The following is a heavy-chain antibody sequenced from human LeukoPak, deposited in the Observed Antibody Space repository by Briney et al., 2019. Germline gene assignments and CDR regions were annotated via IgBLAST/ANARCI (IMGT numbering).Heavy chain of an antibody. J-gene: IGHJ5*02. CDR2: ISGSGGST. Sequence: PGGSLRLSCAASGFTFSSYAMSWVRQAPGKGLEWVSAISGSGGSTYYADSAKGRFTISRDNSKNTLYLQMNSLRAEDTAVYYCAKDLWSTVTTSPSGWFDPWGQGTLVTVSS. CDR1: GFTFSSYA. V-gene: IGHV3-23*01. D-gene: IGHD4-17*01. CDR3: AKDLWSTVTTSPSGWFDP.